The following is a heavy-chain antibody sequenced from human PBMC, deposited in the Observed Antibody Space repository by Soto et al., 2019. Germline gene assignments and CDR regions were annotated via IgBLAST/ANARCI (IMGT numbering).Heavy chain of an antibody. D-gene: IGHD1-7*01. V-gene: IGHV1-8*01. J-gene: IGHJ6*03. Sequence: ASVKVFCKASGYTFTSYDINWVRQATGQGLEWMGWMNPNSGNTGYAQKFQGRVTMTRNTSISTAYMELSSLRSEDTAVYYCARVELGYYYYYYMDVWGKGTTVTVSS. CDR3: ARVELGYYYYYYMDV. CDR1: GYTFTSYD. CDR2: MNPNSGNT.